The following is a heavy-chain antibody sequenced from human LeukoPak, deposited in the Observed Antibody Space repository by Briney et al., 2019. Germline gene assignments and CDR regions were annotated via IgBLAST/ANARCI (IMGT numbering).Heavy chain of an antibody. D-gene: IGHD3-3*01. J-gene: IGHJ5*02. CDR1: WFAFSSYE. V-gene: IGHV3-48*03. CDR2: INSSCSTI. Sequence: GGALRLSWAGSWFAFSSYEMNWGRQAPGEGLGLGSYINSSCSTIFYADSLKGRFTISRGNGKNSLDLQINSLASEDTAVYYCVRVLWSGYLIPFDPWGQGTLVTVSS. CDR3: VRVLWSGYLIPFDP.